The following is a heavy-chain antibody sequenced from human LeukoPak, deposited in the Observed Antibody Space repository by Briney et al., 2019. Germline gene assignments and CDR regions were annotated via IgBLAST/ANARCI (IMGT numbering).Heavy chain of an antibody. Sequence: SETLSLTCTVSGGSISSGSYYWSWIRQPAGKGLEWIGRIYTSGSTNYNPSLKSRVTISVDTSKNQFSLKLSSVTAADTAVYYCARDLERIRPGAFDIWGQGTMVTVSS. CDR3: ARDLERIRPGAFDI. CDR2: IYTSGST. CDR1: GGSISSGSYY. J-gene: IGHJ3*02. D-gene: IGHD5-24*01. V-gene: IGHV4-61*02.